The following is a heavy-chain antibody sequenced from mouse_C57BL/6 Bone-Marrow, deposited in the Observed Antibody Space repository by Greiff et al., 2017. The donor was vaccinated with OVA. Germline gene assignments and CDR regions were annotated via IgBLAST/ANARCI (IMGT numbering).Heavy chain of an antibody. CDR3: ARMCNGSWYFDY. CDR2: IDPYNGDT. J-gene: IGHJ2*01. Sequence: QVQLQQPGAELVRPGSSVKLSCKASGYTFTSYWMHWVKQRPRQGLEWIGNIDPYNGDTHYNQKFKDKATLTVDKSSSTAYMQLSSLTSEDSAVYYCARMCNGSWYFDYWGQGTTLTVSS. CDR1: GYTFTSYW. V-gene: IGHV1-52*01. D-gene: IGHD2-2*01.